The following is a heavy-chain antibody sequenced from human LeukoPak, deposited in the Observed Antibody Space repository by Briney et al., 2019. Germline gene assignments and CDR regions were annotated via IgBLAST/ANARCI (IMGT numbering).Heavy chain of an antibody. CDR1: GGSFSGYY. J-gene: IGHJ4*02. Sequence: SETLSLTCAVYGGSFSGYYWSWIRQPPGKGLEWIGEINHSGSTNNNPSLKSRVTISVDTSKNQFSLKLSSVTAADTAVYYCARSPRGYSFYFDYWGQGTLVTVSS. V-gene: IGHV4-34*01. CDR3: ARSPRGYSFYFDY. CDR2: INHSGST. D-gene: IGHD3-22*01.